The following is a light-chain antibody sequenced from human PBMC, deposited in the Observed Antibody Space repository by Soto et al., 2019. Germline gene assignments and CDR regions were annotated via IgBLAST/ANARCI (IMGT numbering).Light chain of an antibody. CDR2: DVS. CDR1: SSDVGGYNY. V-gene: IGLV2-14*01. J-gene: IGLJ1*01. Sequence: QSALTQPASVSGSPGQSITISCTGTSSDVGGYNYVSWYQQHPGKAPKLMIYDVSNRPPGVSNRFSGSESGNTASLTISGLQAEDEGEYYCSSYTSSSTPYCVFGTGTKLTVL. CDR3: SSYTSSSTPYCV.